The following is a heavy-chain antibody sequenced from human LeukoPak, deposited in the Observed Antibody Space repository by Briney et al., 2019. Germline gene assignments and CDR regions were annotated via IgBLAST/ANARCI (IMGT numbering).Heavy chain of an antibody. CDR1: GGSISSGSYY. D-gene: IGHD3-10*01. J-gene: IGHJ5*02. CDR2: IYTSGST. CDR3: AGSSGWFDP. Sequence: SETLSLTCTVSGGSISSGSYYWSWIRQPAGKGLEWIGRIYTSGSTNYNPSLKSRVTISVDTSKNQFSLKLSSVTAADTAVYYCAGSSGWFDPWGQGTLVTVSS. V-gene: IGHV4-61*02.